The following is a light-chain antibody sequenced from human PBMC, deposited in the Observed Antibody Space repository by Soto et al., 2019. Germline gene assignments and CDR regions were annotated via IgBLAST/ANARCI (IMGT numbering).Light chain of an antibody. CDR3: QQRSSWPPSIT. Sequence: EIGLTECPATPSFSHVETATLSGRASQTVSSALVARFQQKPGQPPSLLIHDACSRVTGIPARFSGSGSGKDFTLTISSLEPRDFAVYYCQQRSSWPPSITFGQGTRLEI. J-gene: IGKJ5*01. V-gene: IGKV3-11*01. CDR2: DAC. CDR1: QTVSSA.